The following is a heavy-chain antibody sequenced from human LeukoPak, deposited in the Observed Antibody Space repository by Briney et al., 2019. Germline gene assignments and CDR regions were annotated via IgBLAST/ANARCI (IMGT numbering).Heavy chain of an antibody. CDR1: GGSISSYY. CDR2: IYYGGST. J-gene: IGHJ4*02. CDR3: ARGGGDSSGYYEGY. D-gene: IGHD3-22*01. Sequence: SETLSLTCTVSGGSISSYYWSWIRQPPGKGLEWIGYIYYGGSTNYNPSLKSRVTISVDTSKNQFSLKLSSVTAADTAVYYCARGGGDSSGYYEGYWGQGTLVTVSS. V-gene: IGHV4-59*01.